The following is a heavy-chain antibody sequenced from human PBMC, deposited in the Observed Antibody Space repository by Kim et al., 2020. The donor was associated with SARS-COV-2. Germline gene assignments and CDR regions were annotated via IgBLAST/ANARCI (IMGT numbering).Heavy chain of an antibody. V-gene: IGHV3-23*01. J-gene: IGHJ5*02. Sequence: GDKTDSAPSVNGRVNISRDNCKNTLYLQMTSLGADDTAIYYCGPRRWLDPWGQGTLVTVSS. CDR3: GPRRWLDP. CDR2: GDKT.